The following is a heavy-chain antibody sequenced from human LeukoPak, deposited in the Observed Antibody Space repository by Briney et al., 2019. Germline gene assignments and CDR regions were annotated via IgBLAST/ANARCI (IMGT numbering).Heavy chain of an antibody. CDR2: IYYSGST. CDR3: ARASWELLSFDY. V-gene: IGHV4-61*01. Sequence: SETLSLTCTVSGGSVSSGSYYWSWIRQPPGKGLEWIGYIYYSGSTNYNPSLKSRVTISVDTSKNQFSLKLSSVTAADTAVYYCARASWELLSFDYWGQGTLVTVSS. D-gene: IGHD1-26*01. CDR1: GGSVSSGSYY. J-gene: IGHJ4*02.